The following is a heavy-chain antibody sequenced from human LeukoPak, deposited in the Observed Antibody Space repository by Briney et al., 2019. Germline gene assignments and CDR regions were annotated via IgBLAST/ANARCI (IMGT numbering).Heavy chain of an antibody. CDR1: GFTFSSYW. D-gene: IGHD1-26*01. Sequence: PGGSLRLSCAASGFTFSSYWMSWVRQAPGKGLEWVANIKEDGSEKYYVDSVKGRFTISRDNAKNLLYLQMNSLRAEDTAVYYCARDQSSGGYSGDALDIWGQGTMVTVSS. CDR3: ARDQSSGGYSGDALDI. V-gene: IGHV3-7*04. J-gene: IGHJ3*02. CDR2: IKEDGSEK.